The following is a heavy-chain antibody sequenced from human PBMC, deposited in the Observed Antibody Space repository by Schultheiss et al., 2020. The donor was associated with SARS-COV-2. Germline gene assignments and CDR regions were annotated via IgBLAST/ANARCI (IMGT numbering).Heavy chain of an antibody. CDR3: ARDPGRTGDLSGWYFDL. CDR1: GGSISSGGYY. J-gene: IGHJ2*01. CDR2: IYYSGST. Sequence: SETLSLTCTVSGGSISSGGYYWSWIRQPPGKGLEWIGYIYYSGSTNYNPSLKSRVTISVDTSKNQFSLKLSSVTAADTAVYYCARDPGRTGDLSGWYFDLWGRGTLVTVSS. V-gene: IGHV4-61*08. D-gene: IGHD7-27*01.